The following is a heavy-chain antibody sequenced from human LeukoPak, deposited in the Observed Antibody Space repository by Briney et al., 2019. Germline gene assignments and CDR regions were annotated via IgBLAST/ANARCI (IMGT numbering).Heavy chain of an antibody. CDR3: VTLDHYDILTGSTQAVK. V-gene: IGHV1-46*01. CDR2: INPSGSST. J-gene: IGHJ4*02. Sequence: ASVKVSCKASGYTFTSHYMHWVRQAPGQGLEWMGLINPSGSSTLYAQKFQGRVTMTRDMSTTTDYMELSSLRSEDTAVYYCVTLDHYDILTGSTQAVKWGQGTLVTVSS. D-gene: IGHD3-9*01. CDR1: GYTFTSHY.